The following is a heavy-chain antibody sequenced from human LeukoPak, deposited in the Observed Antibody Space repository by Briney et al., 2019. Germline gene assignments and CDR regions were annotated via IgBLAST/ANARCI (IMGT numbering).Heavy chain of an antibody. CDR2: INSDGSRT. D-gene: IGHD5-24*01. CDR1: GFAFSNFW. J-gene: IGHJ4*02. V-gene: IGHV3-74*01. CDR3: VRGRVRGIDY. Sequence: QPGGSLRLSCDASGFAFSNFWMHWVRQAPGKGPVWVSLINSDGSRTTYADSVKGRITISRDKAKNTMYLQMYSLRVEDTAVYYCVRGRVRGIDYWGQGTLVTVSS.